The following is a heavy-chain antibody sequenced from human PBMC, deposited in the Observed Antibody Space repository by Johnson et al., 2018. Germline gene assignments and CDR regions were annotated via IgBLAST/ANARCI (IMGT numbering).Heavy chain of an antibody. J-gene: IGHJ3*01. CDR1: GFSFSSYW. Sequence: VQLVQSGGGLVQPGGSLRLSCAGAGFSFSSYWMSWVRQAPGKGLEWVANIKQDGREKYYLDAVKGRFTIFRDNAKKSVTLQRSSLRVEDTAIYYCARQGAAVLDAFESWGQGTMVTVSS. CDR2: IKQDGREK. CDR3: ARQGAAVLDAFES. V-gene: IGHV3-7*01. D-gene: IGHD6-13*01.